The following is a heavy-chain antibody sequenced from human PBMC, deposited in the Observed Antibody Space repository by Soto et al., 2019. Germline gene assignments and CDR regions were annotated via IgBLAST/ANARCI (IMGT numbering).Heavy chain of an antibody. D-gene: IGHD2-2*01. V-gene: IGHV1-69*13. CDR2: IIPIFGTA. J-gene: IGHJ6*02. Sequence: GASVKVSCKASGGTFSSYANSWVRQAPGQGLEWMGGIIPIFGTANYAQKFQGRVTITADESTSTAYMELSSLRSEDTAVYYCARGTIVVVPAAYYYYYGMDVWGQGTTVTVSS. CDR3: ARGTIVVVPAAYYYYYGMDV. CDR1: GGTFSSYA.